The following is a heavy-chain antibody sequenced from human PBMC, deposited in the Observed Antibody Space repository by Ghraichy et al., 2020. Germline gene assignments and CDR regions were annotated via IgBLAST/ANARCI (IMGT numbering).Heavy chain of an antibody. CDR3: ANDLSGRYVF. CDR2: TNEYGTFV. V-gene: IGHV3-74*01. J-gene: IGHJ4*02. D-gene: IGHD1-26*01. CDR1: GFTFSNYW. Sequence: GGSLRLSCAASGFTFSNYWMHWVRQVPGKGLVWVARTNEYGTFVNYADSVKGRFTISRDNAKDTLYLQMNGLTAEDAAVYYCANDLSGRYVFWGPGTRVT.